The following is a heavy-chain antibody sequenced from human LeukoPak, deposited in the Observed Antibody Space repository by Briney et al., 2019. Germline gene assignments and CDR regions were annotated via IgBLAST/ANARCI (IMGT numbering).Heavy chain of an antibody. CDR2: INHSGST. Sequence: SETLSLTCAVYGGSFSGYYWSWIRQPPGKGLEWIGEINHSGSTNYNPSLKSRVTISVDTSKNQFSLKLSSVTAADTAVYYCARDPPYDDGFDPWGQGTLVTVSS. V-gene: IGHV4-34*01. CDR1: GGSFSGYY. D-gene: IGHD5-12*01. J-gene: IGHJ5*02. CDR3: ARDPPYDDGFDP.